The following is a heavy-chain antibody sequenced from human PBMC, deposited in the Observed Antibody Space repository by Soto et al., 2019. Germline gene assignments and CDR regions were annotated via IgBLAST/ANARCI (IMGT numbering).Heavy chain of an antibody. CDR1: GFTFSSYW. V-gene: IGHV3-7*01. Sequence: GGSLRLSCAASGFTFSSYWMSWVRQAPGKGLEWVANIKQDGSEKYYVDSVKGRFTISRDNAKNSLYLQMNSLRAEDTAVYYCARDSSDIVVVPAAMHLSGSDYYYYYYMDVWGKGTTVTVSS. CDR3: ARDSSDIVVVPAAMHLSGSDYYYYYYMDV. CDR2: IKQDGSEK. J-gene: IGHJ6*03. D-gene: IGHD2-2*01.